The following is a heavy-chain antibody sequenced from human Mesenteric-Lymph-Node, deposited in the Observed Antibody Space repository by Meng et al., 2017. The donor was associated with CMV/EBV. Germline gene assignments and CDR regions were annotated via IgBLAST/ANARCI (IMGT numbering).Heavy chain of an antibody. CDR3: VKAQSLYPYYDDSGPDY. Sequence: ASVKVSCKASGYTFTGYFIHWVRQAPGQGLEWMGWINPNSGGTNYAQKFQGRVTMTRDTSISTAYMELSRLRSDDTAMYYCVKAQSLYPYYDDSGPDYWGQGTLVTVSS. CDR1: GYTFTGYF. V-gene: IGHV1-2*02. CDR2: INPNSGGT. D-gene: IGHD3-22*01. J-gene: IGHJ4*02.